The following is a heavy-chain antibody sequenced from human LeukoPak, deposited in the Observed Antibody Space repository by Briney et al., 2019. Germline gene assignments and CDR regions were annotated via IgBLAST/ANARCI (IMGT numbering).Heavy chain of an antibody. Sequence: GASVKVSCKASGGTFSSYAISWVRQAPGQGLEWMGGIIPIFGTANYAQKFQGRVTITADESTSTAYMELSSLRSEDTAVYYCARVRPSSGWYEGYYYYYYMDVWGKGTTVTISS. CDR1: GGTFSSYA. CDR3: ARVRPSSGWYEGYYYYYYMDV. D-gene: IGHD6-19*01. CDR2: IIPIFGTA. J-gene: IGHJ6*03. V-gene: IGHV1-69*13.